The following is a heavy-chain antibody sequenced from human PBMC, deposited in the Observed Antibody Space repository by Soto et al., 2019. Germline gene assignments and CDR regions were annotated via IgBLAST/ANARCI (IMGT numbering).Heavy chain of an antibody. J-gene: IGHJ4*02. V-gene: IGHV1-8*01. CDR1: GYTFTNYD. Sequence: ASVKVSCKASGYTFTNYDINWVRQTTGQGLEWMGWMNPNSGDTGYAQKFQGRVTMTEDTSTDTAYMELSSLRSEDTAVYYCATANRYGDYYDRRGYPCDYWGQGTLVTVSS. CDR3: ATANRYGDYYDRRGYPCDY. D-gene: IGHD3-22*01. CDR2: MNPNSGDT.